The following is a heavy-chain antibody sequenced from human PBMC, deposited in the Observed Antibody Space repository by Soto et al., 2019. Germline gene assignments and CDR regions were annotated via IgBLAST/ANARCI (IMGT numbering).Heavy chain of an antibody. CDR1: GYTFTSYG. Sequence: GASVKVSCKASGYTFTSYGISWVRQAPGQGLEWMGWISAYNGNTNYAQKLQGRVTMTTDTSTSTAYMELRSLRSDDTAVYYCARYAYRSSSSRLGSSFYYYGMDVWGQGITVTVSS. J-gene: IGHJ6*02. D-gene: IGHD2-2*01. CDR2: ISAYNGNT. CDR3: ARYAYRSSSSRLGSSFYYYGMDV. V-gene: IGHV1-18*01.